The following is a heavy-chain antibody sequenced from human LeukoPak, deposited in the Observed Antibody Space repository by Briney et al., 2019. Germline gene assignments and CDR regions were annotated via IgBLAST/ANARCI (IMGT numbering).Heavy chain of an antibody. Sequence: ASVKVSCKTSGYTFVGNHLHWVRQAPGQGPEWMGWINPNTGGTNYAQKFQGRVTMTGDTSISTVYMELTRLRFDDTAVYFCARPYDYLWGSYRNDTFEIWGQGTMVTVSS. CDR1: GYTFVGNH. J-gene: IGHJ3*02. CDR2: INPNTGGT. V-gene: IGHV1-2*02. CDR3: ARPYDYLWGSYRNDTFEI. D-gene: IGHD3-16*02.